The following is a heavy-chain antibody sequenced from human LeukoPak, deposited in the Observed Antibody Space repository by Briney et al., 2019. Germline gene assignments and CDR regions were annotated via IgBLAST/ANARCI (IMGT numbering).Heavy chain of an antibody. V-gene: IGHV4-59*01. J-gene: IGHJ4*02. D-gene: IGHD4-17*01. CDR3: ASLSDGDYYFDY. CDR2: IYYSGST. Sequence: PSETLSLTCTVSGGSISSYYWSWIRQPPGKGLEWIGNIYYSGSTNYNPSLKSRVTISVDTSKNQFSLKLSSVTAADTAVYYCASLSDGDYYFDYWGQGTLVTVSS. CDR1: GGSISSYY.